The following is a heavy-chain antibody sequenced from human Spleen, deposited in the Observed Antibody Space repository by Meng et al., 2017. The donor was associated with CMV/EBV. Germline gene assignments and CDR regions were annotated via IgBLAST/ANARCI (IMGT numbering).Heavy chain of an antibody. Sequence: SETLSLTCSVSGGSMISSYWSWLRQPPGKGLEWIGHIYYSGNTNYNPSLKRRVTISIDTSRNQFSLQLNSVSAADTAVYYCARRPFPIFSGSPKGYFDYWGQGTLVTVSS. CDR2: IYYSGNT. D-gene: IGHD1-26*01. CDR3: ARRPFPIFSGSPKGYFDY. J-gene: IGHJ4*02. V-gene: IGHV4-59*01. CDR1: GGSMISSY.